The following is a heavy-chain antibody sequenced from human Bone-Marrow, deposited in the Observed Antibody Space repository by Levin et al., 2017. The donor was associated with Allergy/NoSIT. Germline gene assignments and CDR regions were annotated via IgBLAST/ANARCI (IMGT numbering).Heavy chain of an antibody. CDR2: MNPNSGNT. Sequence: ASVKVSCKASGYTFTSYDINWVRQATGQGLEWMGWMNPNSGNTGYAQKFQGRVTMTRNTSISTAYMELSSLRSEDTAVYYCARATIVGSSTSCQTRYYYDGMDVWGQGTTVTVSS. V-gene: IGHV1-8*01. CDR1: GYTFTSYD. CDR3: ARATIVGSSTSCQTRYYYDGMDV. J-gene: IGHJ6*02. D-gene: IGHD2-2*01.